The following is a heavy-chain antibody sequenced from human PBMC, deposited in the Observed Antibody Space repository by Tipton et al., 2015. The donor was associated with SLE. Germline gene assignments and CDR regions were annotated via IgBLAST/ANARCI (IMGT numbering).Heavy chain of an antibody. V-gene: IGHV3-74*03. Sequence: SLRLSCVASGFTFSSHWMHWVRQTPGKGLVWVSRLNSDGITTEYADSVKGRFTSSRDNAQNTVYLQMNSLRVEDTAVYYCVRGILGDPVAFDMWCQGTMGIVPS. CDR1: GFTFSSHW. CDR2: LNSDGITT. CDR3: VRGILGDPVAFDM. D-gene: IGHD1-26*01. J-gene: IGHJ3*02.